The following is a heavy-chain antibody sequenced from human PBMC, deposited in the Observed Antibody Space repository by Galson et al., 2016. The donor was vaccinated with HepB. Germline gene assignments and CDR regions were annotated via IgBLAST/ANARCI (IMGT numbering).Heavy chain of an antibody. CDR3: TRGGYSSSWFDNINAFDV. J-gene: IGHJ3*01. CDR1: GFTFGDYP. CDR2: IRSKTYGGTT. V-gene: IGHV3-49*04. Sequence: SLRLSCAGSGFTFGDYPMSWVRQAPGKGLEWVAFIRSKTYGGTTEYAASVKGRFTISRDDSKSIAYLQMNSLKTEDTAVYHCTRGGYSSSWFDNINAFDVWGQGTMVTV. D-gene: IGHD6-13*01.